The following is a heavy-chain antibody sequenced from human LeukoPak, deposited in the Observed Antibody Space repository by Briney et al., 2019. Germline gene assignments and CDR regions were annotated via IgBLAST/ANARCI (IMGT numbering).Heavy chain of an antibody. CDR2: IGSSSSYI. D-gene: IGHD6-13*01. Sequence: GGSLRLSCAASGFTFSSYSMNWVRQAPGKGLEWVSSIGSSSSYIYYADSVKGRFTISRDNAKNSPYLQMNSLRAEDTAVYYCARARIAAADIDYWGQGTLVTVSS. CDR1: GFTFSSYS. J-gene: IGHJ4*02. CDR3: ARARIAAADIDY. V-gene: IGHV3-21*01.